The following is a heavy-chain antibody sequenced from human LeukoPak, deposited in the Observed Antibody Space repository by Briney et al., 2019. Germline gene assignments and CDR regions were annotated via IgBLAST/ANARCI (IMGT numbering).Heavy chain of an antibody. J-gene: IGHJ4*02. D-gene: IGHD3-22*01. CDR1: GFTFSSYA. Sequence: GGSLRLSCAASGFTFSSYAMSWVRQAPGKGLEWVSAISGSGGSTYYADSVKGRFTISRDNSKNTLYLQMNSLRAEDTAVYYCAKDQGYDSSGYPSDYWGQGTLVTVSS. V-gene: IGHV3-23*01. CDR2: ISGSGGST. CDR3: AKDQGYDSSGYPSDY.